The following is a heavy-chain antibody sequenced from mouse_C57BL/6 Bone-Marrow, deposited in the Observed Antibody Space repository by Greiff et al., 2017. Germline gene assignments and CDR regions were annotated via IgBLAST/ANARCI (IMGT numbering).Heavy chain of an antibody. Sequence: VQLQQPGAELVKPGASVKLSCKASGYTFTSYWMHWVKQRPGQGLEWIGMIHPNSGSTNYNEKFKSKATLTVDKSSSTAYMQLSSLTSEDSAVYYCARGHYGNFWFAYWGQGTLVTVSA. CDR3: ARGHYGNFWFAY. V-gene: IGHV1-64*01. CDR1: GYTFTSYW. D-gene: IGHD2-1*01. CDR2: IHPNSGST. J-gene: IGHJ3*01.